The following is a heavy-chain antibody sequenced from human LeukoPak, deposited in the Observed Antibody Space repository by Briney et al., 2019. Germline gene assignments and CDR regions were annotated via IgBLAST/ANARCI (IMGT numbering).Heavy chain of an antibody. V-gene: IGHV3-9*03. CDR1: GFTFDDYA. J-gene: IGHJ6*03. Sequence: QTGGSLRLSCAASGFTFDDYAMHWVRRAPGKGLEWGSGIGWNSGSIGYADSVKGRFTISRDNAKNSLYLQMNSLRAEDMALYYCATAVGGALEDYYYMDVWGKGTPVTVSS. D-gene: IGHD3-16*01. CDR2: IGWNSGSI. CDR3: ATAVGGALEDYYYMDV.